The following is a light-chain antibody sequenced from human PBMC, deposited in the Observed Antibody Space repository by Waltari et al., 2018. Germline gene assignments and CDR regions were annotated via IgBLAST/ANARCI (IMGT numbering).Light chain of an antibody. CDR2: WAS. CDR1: QSVSYSSNNKNY. J-gene: IGKJ1*01. Sequence: DIVMTQSPDSLAESLGERASITGKSDQSVSYSSNNKNYLAWYRQKPGQPPQLPISWASTREFGVPDRFSGSGSGTDFTLTISSLQAEDVAVYYCQQYYAVPPTFGPGTKVEIK. V-gene: IGKV4-1*01. CDR3: QQYYAVPPT.